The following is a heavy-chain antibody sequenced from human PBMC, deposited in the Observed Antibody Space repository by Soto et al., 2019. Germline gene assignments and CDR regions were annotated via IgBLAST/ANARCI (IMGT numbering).Heavy chain of an antibody. CDR2: IMPTLSIT. J-gene: IGHJ5*02. CDR1: GGTFSTST. CDR3: ATTDWFDP. Sequence: QVQLVQSGTEMKKPGSSVKVSCKASGGTFSTSTIVWVRQAPGQGLEGMGRIMPTLSITNYAQKFQGRVTITADKSTSTAYMELSSLTSEDTAVYYCATTDWFDPWGQGTLVTVSS. V-gene: IGHV1-69*02.